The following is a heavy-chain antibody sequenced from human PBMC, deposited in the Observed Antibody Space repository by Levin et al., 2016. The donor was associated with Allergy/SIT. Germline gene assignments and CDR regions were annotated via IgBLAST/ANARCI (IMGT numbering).Heavy chain of an antibody. J-gene: IGHJ6*02. D-gene: IGHD3-3*01. V-gene: IGHV3-21*01. CDR1: GFAFSSYS. Sequence: GESLKISCAASGFAFSSYSMNWVRQAPGKGLEWVSSISSSSSYIYYADSVKGRFTISRDNAKNSLYLQMNSLRAEDTAVYYCARDPRVTIFGVDRSNGYYYGMDVWGQGTTVTVSS. CDR2: ISSSSSYI. CDR3: ARDPRVTIFGVDRSNGYYYGMDV.